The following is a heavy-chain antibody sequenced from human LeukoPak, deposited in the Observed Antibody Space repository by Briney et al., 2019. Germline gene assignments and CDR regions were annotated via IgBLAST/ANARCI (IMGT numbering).Heavy chain of an antibody. D-gene: IGHD2/OR15-2a*01. CDR2: IKQDGSEE. CDR1: GFTFSSYW. J-gene: IGHJ6*03. Sequence: GGFLRLSCAASGFTFSSYWMSWVRQAPGKGLKWVANIKQDGSEEYYVDSVKGRFTISRDNAKNSLYLQMNSLTAEDTAVYYCARLLSNYYYYYMDVWGKGTTVTVSS. CDR3: ARLLSNYYYYYMDV. V-gene: IGHV3-7*01.